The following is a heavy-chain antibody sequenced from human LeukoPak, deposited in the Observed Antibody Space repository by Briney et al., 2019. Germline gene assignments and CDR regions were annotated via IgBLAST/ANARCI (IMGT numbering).Heavy chain of an antibody. D-gene: IGHD3-9*01. V-gene: IGHV4-34*01. CDR2: INHSGST. CDR1: GGSFSGYY. Sequence: PSETLSLTCAVYGGSFSGYYWSWIRQPPGKGLEWIGEINHSGSTNYNPSLKSRVTISVDTSKNQFSLKLSSVTAADTAVYYCARARAPGWEILMAKAYYSSTRNFWGKGTT. CDR3: ARARAPGWEILMAKAYYSSTRNF. J-gene: IGHJ6*03.